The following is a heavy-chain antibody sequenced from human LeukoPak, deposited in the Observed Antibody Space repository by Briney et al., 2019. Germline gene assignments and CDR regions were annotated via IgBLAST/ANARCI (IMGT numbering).Heavy chain of an antibody. CDR3: ARAKGIAAAANDY. V-gene: IGHV3-74*01. CDR2: IYSDGSGT. D-gene: IGHD6-13*01. J-gene: IGHJ4*02. Sequence: GGSLRLSCAAPGFTFSNYWMHWVRQAPRKGLVWVSRIYSDGSGTTYADSVKGRFTISRDNAKNTLYLQMNSLRAEDTAVYYCARAKGIAAAANDYWGQGTLVTVSS. CDR1: GFTFSNYW.